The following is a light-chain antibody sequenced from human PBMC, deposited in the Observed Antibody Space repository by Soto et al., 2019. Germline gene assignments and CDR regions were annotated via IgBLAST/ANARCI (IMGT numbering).Light chain of an antibody. V-gene: IGKV3-11*01. CDR2: DAS. J-gene: IGKJ2*01. CDR3: QQRSNWPPYT. CDR1: QSVSSY. Sequence: EIVLTQYPATLSLSPGERATLSCRASQSVSSYLAWYQQKPGQAPRLLIYDASNRATGIPARFSGSGSGTDFPLTISSLEPEDFAVYYCQQRSNWPPYTFGQGNKLEIK.